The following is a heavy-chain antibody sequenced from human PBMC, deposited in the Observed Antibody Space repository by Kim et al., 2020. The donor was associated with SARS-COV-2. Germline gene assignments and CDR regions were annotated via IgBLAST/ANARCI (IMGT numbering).Heavy chain of an antibody. V-gene: IGHV4-39*01. D-gene: IGHD5-18*01. CDR3: ARNTAPFYGMDV. J-gene: IGHJ6*02. Sequence: YTPSLKSRVTISVDTSKNQFSLKLSSVTAADTAVYYCARNTAPFYGMDVWGQGTTVTVSS.